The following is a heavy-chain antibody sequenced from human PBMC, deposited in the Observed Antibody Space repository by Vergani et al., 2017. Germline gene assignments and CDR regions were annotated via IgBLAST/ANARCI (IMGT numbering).Heavy chain of an antibody. D-gene: IGHD6-13*01. V-gene: IGHV3-21*01. J-gene: IGHJ5*02. CDR3: ARAQQQLLNNWFDP. CDR1: GFTFSSYS. Sequence: EVQMVESGGGLVKPGGSLRLSCVASGFTFSSYSMNWVRQAPGKGLEWVSSISSSSSYIYYADSVKGRFTISRDNAKNSLYLQMNSLRAEDTAVYYCARAQQQLLNNWFDPWGQGTLVTVSS. CDR2: ISSSSSYI.